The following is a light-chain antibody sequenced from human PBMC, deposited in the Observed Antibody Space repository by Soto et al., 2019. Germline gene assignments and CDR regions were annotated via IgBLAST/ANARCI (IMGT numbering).Light chain of an antibody. V-gene: IGLV1-44*01. J-gene: IGLJ2*01. CDR2: IDN. CDR1: SSSIGSNT. Sequence: QSVLTQPPSASGTPGQRVTISCSGSSSSIGSNTVNWYQQLPGTAPKLLIHIDNQRPSGVPDRFSGSKSGTSASLAISGLQSEDEAHYYCAAWDDSLNGVVFGGGTKLTVL. CDR3: AAWDDSLNGVV.